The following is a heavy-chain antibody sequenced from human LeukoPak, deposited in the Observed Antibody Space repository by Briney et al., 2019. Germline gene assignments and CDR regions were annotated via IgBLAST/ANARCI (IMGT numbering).Heavy chain of an antibody. V-gene: IGHV3-21*01. Sequence: PGGSLRLSCAASGFSLRTFTLHWVRRAPGKGLEWVSSIGSTTTDMSYTGSVKGRFSISRDNAKNSLSLQMNSLRVEDTAVYYCTRDRLFDCWGQGTLVTVSS. D-gene: IGHD6-6*01. J-gene: IGHJ4*02. CDR2: IGSTTTDM. CDR3: TRDRLFDC. CDR1: GFSLRTFT.